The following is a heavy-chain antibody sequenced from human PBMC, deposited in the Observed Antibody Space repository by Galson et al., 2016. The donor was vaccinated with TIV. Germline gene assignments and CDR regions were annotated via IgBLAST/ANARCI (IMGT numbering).Heavy chain of an antibody. CDR1: GFTFSVYN. D-gene: IGHD5-24*01. CDR2: ASTTSSLI. J-gene: IGHJ4*02. Sequence: SLRLSCAASGFTFSVYNMNWVRQAPGKGLEWISYASTTSSLIYYADSVRGRFTISRDNAKKSLYLQMNSLRADDTAVYYCAREWRDGYNPYFDYWGQGTLVTVSS. CDR3: AREWRDGYNPYFDY. V-gene: IGHV3-48*01.